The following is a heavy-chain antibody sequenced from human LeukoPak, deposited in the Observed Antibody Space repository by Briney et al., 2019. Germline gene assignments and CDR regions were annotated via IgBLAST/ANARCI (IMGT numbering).Heavy chain of an antibody. D-gene: IGHD4-17*01. Sequence: SETLSLTCAVSDDSFSSHYWTWIRQPPGKGLEWIGYISYVGSTNYNPSLKSRVTISIDTSKNQFSLKLSSVTAADTAVYYCARDLVTVTKGFDIWGQGTMVSVSS. CDR1: DDSFSSHY. CDR2: ISYVGST. CDR3: ARDLVTVTKGFDI. V-gene: IGHV4-59*11. J-gene: IGHJ3*02.